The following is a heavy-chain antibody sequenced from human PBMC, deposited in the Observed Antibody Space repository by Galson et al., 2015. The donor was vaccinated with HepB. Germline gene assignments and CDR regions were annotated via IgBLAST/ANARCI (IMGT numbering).Heavy chain of an antibody. D-gene: IGHD3-22*01. J-gene: IGHJ5*02. CDR3: ARDRWYYDSSGYSIGP. V-gene: IGHV4-61*02. CDR2: IYTSGST. CDR1: GGSISSGSYY. Sequence: TLSLTCTVSGGSISSGSYYWSWIRQPAGKGLEWIGRIYTSGSTNYNPSLKSRVTISVDTSKNQFSLKLSSVTAADTAVYYCARDRWYYDSSGYSIGPWGQGTLVTVSS.